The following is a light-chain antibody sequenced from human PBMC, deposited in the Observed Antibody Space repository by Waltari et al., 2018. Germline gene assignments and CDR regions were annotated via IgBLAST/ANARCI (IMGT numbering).Light chain of an antibody. Sequence: DMQMTQSPSSLSASVGDRVTITCRASQGISDYVAWYQQKSGKGPKLLIYAASTLQSGVPSRFSGSGSETDFTLTISSLQPEDVATYYCQNYNNAPFTFGPGTKVDIK. CDR3: QNYNNAPFT. J-gene: IGKJ3*01. CDR2: AAS. V-gene: IGKV1-27*01. CDR1: QGISDY.